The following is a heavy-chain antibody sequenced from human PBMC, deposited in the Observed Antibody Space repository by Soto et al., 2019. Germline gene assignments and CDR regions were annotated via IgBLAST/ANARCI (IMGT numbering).Heavy chain of an antibody. V-gene: IGHV4-59*01. Sequence: SETLSLTCAVYGGSFSGYYWSWIRQPPGKGLEWIGYVYSTEITNYNPSLKSRVAMSIDTSKNQFSLKVRSVTAADTAVYYCARGSEAWFDPWGQGTLDTVSS. CDR1: GGSFSGYY. CDR3: ARGSEAWFDP. CDR2: VYSTEIT. J-gene: IGHJ5*02.